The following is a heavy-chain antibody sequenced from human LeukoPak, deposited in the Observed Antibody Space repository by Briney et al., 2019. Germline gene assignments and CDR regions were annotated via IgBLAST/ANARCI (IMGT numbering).Heavy chain of an antibody. CDR1: GFTFNSYW. CDR2: INTDGSST. J-gene: IGHJ4*02. CDR3: ARNLYYDFWSGYILDY. D-gene: IGHD3-3*01. V-gene: IGHV3-74*01. Sequence: PGGSLRLSCAASGFTFNSYWMHWVRQAPGKGLVWVSRINTDGSSTSYADSVKGRFTISRDNAKNTLYLQMNSLRAEDTAVYYCARNLYYDFWSGYILDYWGQGTLVTVSS.